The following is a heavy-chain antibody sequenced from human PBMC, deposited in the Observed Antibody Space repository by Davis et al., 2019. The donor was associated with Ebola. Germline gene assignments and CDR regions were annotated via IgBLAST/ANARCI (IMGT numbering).Heavy chain of an antibody. D-gene: IGHD6-6*01. Sequence: GESLKISCAASGFTVSSNYMSWVRQAPGKGLEWVSVIYSGGSTYYADSVKGRFTISRDHSKNTLYLQMNSLRAEDTAVYYCAREDSSSSFNYYYGMDVWGQGTTVTVSS. CDR3: AREDSSSSFNYYYGMDV. V-gene: IGHV3-53*01. CDR2: IYSGGST. CDR1: GFTVSSNY. J-gene: IGHJ6*02.